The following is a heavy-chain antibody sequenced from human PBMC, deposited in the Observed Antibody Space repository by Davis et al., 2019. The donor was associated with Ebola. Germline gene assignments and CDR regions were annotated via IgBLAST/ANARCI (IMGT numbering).Heavy chain of an antibody. CDR3: ARVPRYCSSTRCYWGWFDP. J-gene: IGHJ5*02. CDR1: GGSISSYY. D-gene: IGHD2-2*01. Sequence: SDTLSLTCTVPGGSISSYYWSWIRQPPGKGLEWIGYIYYSGSTNYNPSLKSRVTISVDRSKNQFSLKLSSVTAADTAVYYCARVPRYCSSTRCYWGWFDPWGQGTLVTVSS. CDR2: IYYSGST. V-gene: IGHV4-59*12.